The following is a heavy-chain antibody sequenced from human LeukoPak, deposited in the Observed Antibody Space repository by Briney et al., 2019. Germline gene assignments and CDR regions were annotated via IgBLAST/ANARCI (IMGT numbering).Heavy chain of an antibody. CDR3: ARSGSFHDYGDYSDAFDI. D-gene: IGHD4-17*01. V-gene: IGHV4-59*12. CDR1: GGSISSYY. CDR2: IYYSGST. Sequence: SETLSLTCTVSGGSISSYYWSWIRQPPGKGLEWIGYIYYSGSTYYNPSLKSRVTISVDTSKNQFSLKLSSVTAADTAVYYCARSGSFHDYGDYSDAFDIWGQGTMVTVSS. J-gene: IGHJ3*02.